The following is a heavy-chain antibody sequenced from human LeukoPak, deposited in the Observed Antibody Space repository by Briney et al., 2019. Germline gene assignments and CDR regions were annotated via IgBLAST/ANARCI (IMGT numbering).Heavy chain of an antibody. Sequence: GESLKISCKGFGYSFTNYWIGWVRQMPGKGLEWMGIIYPGDSDTRYSPSFQGQVTISADKSISTAYLQWSSLKASDTAMYYCARHVRGSYYYMDVWGKGTTVTVSS. J-gene: IGHJ6*03. CDR1: GYSFTNYW. CDR3: ARHVRGSYYYMDV. V-gene: IGHV5-51*01. D-gene: IGHD3-10*01. CDR2: IYPGDSDT.